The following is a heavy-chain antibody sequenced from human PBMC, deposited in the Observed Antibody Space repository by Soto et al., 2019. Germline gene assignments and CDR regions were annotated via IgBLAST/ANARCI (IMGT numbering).Heavy chain of an antibody. V-gene: IGHV1-24*01. CDR3: ATRNQWYSSSDAFDI. J-gene: IGHJ3*02. CDR2: LDPEDGET. CDR1: GYTLTELS. Sequence: ASVKVSCKVSGYTLTELSMHWVRQAPGKGLEWMGGLDPEDGETIYAQKFQGSVTMTGETSTDTAFIELSSLRSEDTAVYYCATRNQWYSSSDAFDIWGQGTMVTVSS. D-gene: IGHD6-6*01.